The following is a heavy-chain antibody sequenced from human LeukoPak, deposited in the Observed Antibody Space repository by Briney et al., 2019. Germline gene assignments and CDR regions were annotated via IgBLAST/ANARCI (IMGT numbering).Heavy chain of an antibody. V-gene: IGHV3-7*01. Sequence: PGGSLRLSCVGSGFTFSRYWMSWVRQAPGKGLEWVANIDQDGSHEYYLDSVKGRFTISRDNAKNSLYLQMNSLRIEDTAVYYCARDPPRXVXXQXXXXXPWGXXXLXTVSS. J-gene: IGHJ5*02. CDR2: IDQDGSHE. CDR3: ARDPPRXVXXQXXXXXP. CDR1: GFTFSRYW.